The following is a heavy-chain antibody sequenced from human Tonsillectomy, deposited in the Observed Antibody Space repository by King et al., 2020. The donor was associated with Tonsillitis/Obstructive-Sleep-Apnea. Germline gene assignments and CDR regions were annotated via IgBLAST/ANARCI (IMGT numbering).Heavy chain of an antibody. J-gene: IGHJ4*02. CDR2: IYWDDDK. V-gene: IGHV2-5*02. Sequence: ITLKESGPTLVKPTQTLTLTCTFSGFSLSTSGVGVGWIRQPPGKALEWLALIYWDDDKRYSPSLKNRLTIPKDTSKNQVVLTMTNMDPVDTATYYFARQLGSRGVTVTTTLFDYWGQGTLVTVSS. CDR1: GFSLSTSGVG. D-gene: IGHD4-11*01. CDR3: ARQLGSRGVTVTTTLFDY.